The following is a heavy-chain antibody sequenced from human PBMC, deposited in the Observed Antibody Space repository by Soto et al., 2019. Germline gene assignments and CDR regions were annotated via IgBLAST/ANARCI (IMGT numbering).Heavy chain of an antibody. Sequence: PSETLYLTCEVSGGSISSGGYSWSWIRQPAGKGLEWIGYIYHSGSTYYNPSLKSRVTISVDRSKNQFSLKLSSVTAADTAVYYCARASGYPYYFDYWGQGTLVTVSS. J-gene: IGHJ4*02. CDR3: ARASGYPYYFDY. D-gene: IGHD3-3*01. CDR1: GGSISSGGYS. CDR2: IYHSGST. V-gene: IGHV4-30-2*01.